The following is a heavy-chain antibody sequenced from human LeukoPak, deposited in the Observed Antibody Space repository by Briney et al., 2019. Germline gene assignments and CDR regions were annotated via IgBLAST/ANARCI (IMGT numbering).Heavy chain of an antibody. CDR2: INHSGST. Sequence: SETLSLTCAVYGGSFSGYYWSWIRQPPGKGLEWIGEINHSGSTNYNPSLKSRVTISVDTSKNQFSLKLSSVTAADTAEYYCARTKYSSSWYLYWGQGTLVTVSS. D-gene: IGHD6-13*01. J-gene: IGHJ4*02. CDR1: GGSFSGYY. CDR3: ARTKYSSSWYLY. V-gene: IGHV4-34*01.